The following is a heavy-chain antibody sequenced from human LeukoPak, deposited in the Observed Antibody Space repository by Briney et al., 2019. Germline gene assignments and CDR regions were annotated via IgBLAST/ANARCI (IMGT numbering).Heavy chain of an antibody. D-gene: IGHD1-26*01. J-gene: IGHJ4*02. CDR3: ADSDVYYYDV. Sequence: GGSLRLSCVASGFTSGFTFSYYAMHWVRQAPGKGLEWVAFISNDGDNRYFADSVKGRFTISRGNSKNTVYLQMNSLGAEDTAVYYCADSDVYYYDVWGQGTLVTVS. CDR2: ISNDGDNR. CDR1: GFTFSYYA. V-gene: IGHV3-30-3*01.